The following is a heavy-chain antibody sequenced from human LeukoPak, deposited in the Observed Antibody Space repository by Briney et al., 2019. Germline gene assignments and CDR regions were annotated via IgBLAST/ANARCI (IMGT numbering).Heavy chain of an antibody. V-gene: IGHV4-39*01. CDR3: ARPRGSGYYPFDY. D-gene: IGHD3-22*01. CDR1: GGSISSSTYY. Sequence: PSETLSLTCTVSGGSISSSTYYWGWIRQPPGKGLEWIGSIYYSGSTYYNPSLKSRVTISVDTSKNQFSLKLSSVTAADTAVYYCARPRGSGYYPFDYWGQGTLVTVSS. CDR2: IYYSGST. J-gene: IGHJ4*02.